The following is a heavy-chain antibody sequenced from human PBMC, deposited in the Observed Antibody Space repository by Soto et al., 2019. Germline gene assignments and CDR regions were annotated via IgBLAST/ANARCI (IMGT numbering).Heavy chain of an antibody. Sequence: EVQLVESGGCLIQPGGSLRLSCAASGFTVSSDYMSWVRQAPGKGLEWVSVIYTGGSTYYADSVKGRFTSSRDNSKNTRYLQMNSLRAEDTAVYYCARAYGGNPALFDPWGQGTLVTVSS. CDR3: ARAYGGNPALFDP. J-gene: IGHJ5*02. CDR1: GFTVSSDY. V-gene: IGHV3-53*01. D-gene: IGHD4-17*01. CDR2: IYTGGST.